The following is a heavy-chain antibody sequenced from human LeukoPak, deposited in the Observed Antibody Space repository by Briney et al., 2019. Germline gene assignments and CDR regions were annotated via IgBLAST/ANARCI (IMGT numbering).Heavy chain of an antibody. CDR1: GFTFSDYY. J-gene: IGHJ6*04. CDR2: ISSRGSTI. D-gene: IGHD3-10*02. Sequence: SGGSLRLSCAASGFTFSDYYMTWIRQAPGKGLEWVSYISSRGSTIYYADSVKGRFTISRDNAKNSLFLQMNSLRAEDTAVYYCAELGITMIGGVWGKGTTVTISS. V-gene: IGHV3-11*04. CDR3: AELGITMIGGV.